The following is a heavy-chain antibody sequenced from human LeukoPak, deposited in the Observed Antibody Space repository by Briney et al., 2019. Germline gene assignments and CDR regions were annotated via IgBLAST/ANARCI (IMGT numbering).Heavy chain of an antibody. CDR2: ISDSGGST. Sequence: GGSLRLSCAVSGVTLSNYGMTWVRQAPGKGLEWVAGISDSGGSTNYADSVKGRFTISRDNPKNTLYLQMNSLRAEDTAVYFCAKRGVVIRVILVGFHKEAYYFDSWGQGALVTVSS. J-gene: IGHJ4*02. CDR1: GVTLSNYG. D-gene: IGHD3-22*01. V-gene: IGHV3-23*01. CDR3: AKRGVVIRVILVGFHKEAYYFDS.